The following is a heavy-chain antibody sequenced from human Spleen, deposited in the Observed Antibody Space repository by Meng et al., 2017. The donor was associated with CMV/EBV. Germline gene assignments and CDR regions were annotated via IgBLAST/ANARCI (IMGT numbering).Heavy chain of an antibody. CDR1: LGSISSGSYY. J-gene: IGHJ4*02. CDR2: IHYTGST. Sequence: GSLRLSCTLSLGSISSGSYYWGWLRQPPGKGLEWIGSIHYTGSTNYNPSLKTRVSISEDTSKNEFSLTLTSVTAADTAVYYCARTQWHVGYFDNWGQGTLVTVSS. D-gene: IGHD6-19*01. V-gene: IGHV4-39*07. CDR3: ARTQWHVGYFDN.